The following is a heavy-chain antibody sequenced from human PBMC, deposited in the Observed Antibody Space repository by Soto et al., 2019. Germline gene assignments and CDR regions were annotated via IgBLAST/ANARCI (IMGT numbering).Heavy chain of an antibody. Sequence: QVQVVQSGAEVKKPGASVKVSCKASGYTFTSYGISWVRQAPGQGLEWMGWISAYNGDTNYAQNLQGRVTMTTDASTSTAYMELRSLRSDDTAVYYCARQRWLDQVNCFDPWGQGTLVTVSS. V-gene: IGHV1-18*01. CDR2: ISAYNGDT. CDR3: ARQRWLDQVNCFDP. J-gene: IGHJ5*02. CDR1: GYTFTSYG. D-gene: IGHD6-19*01.